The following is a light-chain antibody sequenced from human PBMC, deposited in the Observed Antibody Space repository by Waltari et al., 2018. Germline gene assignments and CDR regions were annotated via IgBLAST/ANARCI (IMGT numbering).Light chain of an antibody. V-gene: IGKV1-39*01. CDR1: QTITSH. J-gene: IGKJ2*01. Sequence: DIQMTHAPSSLSASVGDRVTIPCRASQTITSHLNWFQQQPGRAPKLLIHTASSLQSGVPSRFSGSGSGTQFTLTISSLHPEDFATYFCQQSYITPYTFGQGTKVEIE. CDR3: QQSYITPYT. CDR2: TAS.